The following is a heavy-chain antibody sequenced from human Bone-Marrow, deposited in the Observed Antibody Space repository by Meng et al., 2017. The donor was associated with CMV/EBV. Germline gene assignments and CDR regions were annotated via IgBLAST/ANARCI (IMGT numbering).Heavy chain of an antibody. J-gene: IGHJ6*02. CDR1: GNSITSYW. V-gene: IGHV5-51*01. D-gene: IGHD2-2*01. Sequence: GEFLKISCTGSGNSITSYWRGWVRQMPGKGTEWMGIIYPGDSDTRYSPSFQGQVTISADKSISTAYLQWSSLKASDTAMYYWARHSIGDGYQLLGTGDLGGMDVWGQGTTDTVSS. CDR2: IYPGDSDT. CDR3: ARHSIGDGYQLLGTGDLGGMDV.